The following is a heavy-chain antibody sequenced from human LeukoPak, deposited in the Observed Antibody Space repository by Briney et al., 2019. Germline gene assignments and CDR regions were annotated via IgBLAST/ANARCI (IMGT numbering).Heavy chain of an antibody. CDR2: VHYSGTA. CDR1: DGSITNYD. D-gene: IGHD4-17*01. V-gene: IGHV4-59*01. J-gene: IGHJ4*02. Sequence: PSETLSLTCTVSDGSITNYDWSWVRQPPGKGLEFIGHVHYSGTANYNPSLRSRVTISIDTSKKHFFLKLKSVTAADTAVYYCARGYGDFRVEGRYFHSWGQGTLVNVSS. CDR3: ARGYGDFRVEGRYFHS.